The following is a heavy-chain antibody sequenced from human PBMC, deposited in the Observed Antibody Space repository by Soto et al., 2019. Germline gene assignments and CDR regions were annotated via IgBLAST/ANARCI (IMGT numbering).Heavy chain of an antibody. Sequence: PGGSLRLSCAASGFTFSNYAMSWVRQPPGKGLEWVSAITGRGDSTYYADSVKGRFTISRDNSKSTLYLQMMSLRAEDTAVYYCAKDLYVQPPSGWFDPWGQGTVVTVSS. V-gene: IGHV3-23*01. CDR1: GFTFSNYA. J-gene: IGHJ5*02. CDR3: AKDLYVQPPSGWFDP. D-gene: IGHD1-26*01. CDR2: ITGRGDST.